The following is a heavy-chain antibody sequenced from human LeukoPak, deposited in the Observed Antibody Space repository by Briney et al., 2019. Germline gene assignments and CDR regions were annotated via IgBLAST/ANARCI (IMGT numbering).Heavy chain of an antibody. Sequence: SVTVSFKASGGTFSSYAISWVRPAPGQGLEWMGGIIPIFGTANYAQKFQGRVTITTDESTSTAYMELSSLRSEDTAVYYCARGKYYYDSSGYYFYYFDYWGQGTLVTVSS. CDR1: GGTFSSYA. D-gene: IGHD3-22*01. CDR2: IIPIFGTA. CDR3: ARGKYYYDSSGYYFYYFDY. J-gene: IGHJ4*02. V-gene: IGHV1-69*05.